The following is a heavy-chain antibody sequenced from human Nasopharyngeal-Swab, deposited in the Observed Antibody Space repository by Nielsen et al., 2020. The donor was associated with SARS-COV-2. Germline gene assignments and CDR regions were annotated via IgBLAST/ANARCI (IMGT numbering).Heavy chain of an antibody. V-gene: IGHV3-21*04. CDR3: AKPAGLTTVTTVDY. J-gene: IGHJ4*02. CDR2: ISSSSSYI. D-gene: IGHD4-17*01. Sequence: GESLKISCAASGFTFSSYSMNWVRQAPGKGLEWVSSISSSSSYIYYADSVKGRFTISRDNAKNSLHLQMNSLRAEDTAVYYCAKPAGLTTVTTVDYWGQGTLVTVSS. CDR1: GFTFSSYS.